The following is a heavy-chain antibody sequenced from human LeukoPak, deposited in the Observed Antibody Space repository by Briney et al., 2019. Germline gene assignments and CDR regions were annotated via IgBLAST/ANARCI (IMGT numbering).Heavy chain of an antibody. V-gene: IGHV4-39*07. CDR1: GGSISTSSYY. CDR2: IYYSGST. Sequence: SSETLSLTCTVSGGSISTSSYYWGWIRQPPGKGLEWIGNIYYSGSTYYNPSLKSRVTISVDTSKNQFSLKLSSVTAADTAVYYCARGRYYFDYWGQGTLVTVSS. CDR3: ARGRYYFDY. J-gene: IGHJ4*02.